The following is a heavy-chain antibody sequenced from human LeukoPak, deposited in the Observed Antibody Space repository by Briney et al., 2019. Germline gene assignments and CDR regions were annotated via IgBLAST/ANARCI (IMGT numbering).Heavy chain of an antibody. CDR3: ARFKGGTGFDY. D-gene: IGHD1-26*01. CDR2: IFSSGKA. V-gene: IGHV4-39*01. CDR1: GGSITTTDFD. Sequence: SETLSLTCAVSGGSITTTDFDWAWIRQPPGQGFEWIATIFSSGKAYYYPSLMSRVTISVDTSKNQFSLDVTSVTAADTGLFYCARFKGGTGFDYWGRGILVIVS. J-gene: IGHJ4*02.